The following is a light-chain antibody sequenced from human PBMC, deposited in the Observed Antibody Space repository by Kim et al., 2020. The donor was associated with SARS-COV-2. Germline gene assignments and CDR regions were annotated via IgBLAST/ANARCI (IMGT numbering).Light chain of an antibody. Sequence: SHELTQPPSVSVSPGQTASITCSGDKLGDKYACWYQQKPGQSPVLVIYQDSKRPSGIPERFSGSNSGNTATLTISGTQAMDEADYYCQAWDSSTGVVFGGGTQLTVL. V-gene: IGLV3-1*01. CDR3: QAWDSSTGVV. J-gene: IGLJ2*01. CDR2: QDS. CDR1: KLGDKY.